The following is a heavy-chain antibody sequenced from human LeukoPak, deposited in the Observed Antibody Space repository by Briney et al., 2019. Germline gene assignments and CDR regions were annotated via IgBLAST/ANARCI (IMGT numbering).Heavy chain of an antibody. CDR1: GFTLSGYN. J-gene: IGHJ4*02. CDR3: VRDQQWESPHYFDF. CDR2: ITRTSNTI. V-gene: IGHV3-48*01. Sequence: GGSLRLSCVTSGFTLSGYNMNWVRQAPGKGLEWVSYITRTSNTIYYGDSVKGRFTISRDRAKTSLYLQMNSLRAEDTAVYYCVRDQQWESPHYFDFWGQGTPVTVSS. D-gene: IGHD1-26*01.